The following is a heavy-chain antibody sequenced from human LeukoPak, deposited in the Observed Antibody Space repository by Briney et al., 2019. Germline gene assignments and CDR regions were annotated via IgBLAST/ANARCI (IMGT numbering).Heavy chain of an antibody. D-gene: IGHD3-22*01. CDR2: IKQDGSEK. Sequence: GGSLRLSCAASGFTFSRYWMSWVRQAPGSGLEWVANIKQDGSEKYYVDSVKGRFTISRDNAKNSLYLQMNSLRAEDTAVYYCARVEVNRWFDPWGQGTLVTVSS. V-gene: IGHV3-7*01. CDR1: GFTFSRYW. J-gene: IGHJ5*02. CDR3: ARVEVNRWFDP.